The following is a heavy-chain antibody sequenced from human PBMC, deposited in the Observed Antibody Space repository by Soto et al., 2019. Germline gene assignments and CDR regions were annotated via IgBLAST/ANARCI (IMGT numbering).Heavy chain of an antibody. D-gene: IGHD6-13*01. CDR3: AKDIQRSSSSSSCDY. Sequence: LRLSCAASGFTFSSYGMHWVRQAPGKGLEWVAVISYDGSNKSYADSVKGRFTISRDNSKNTLYLQMNSLRAEDTAVYYCAKDIQRSSSSSSCDYWGQGTLVTVSS. J-gene: IGHJ4*02. CDR2: ISYDGSNK. CDR1: GFTFSSYG. V-gene: IGHV3-30*18.